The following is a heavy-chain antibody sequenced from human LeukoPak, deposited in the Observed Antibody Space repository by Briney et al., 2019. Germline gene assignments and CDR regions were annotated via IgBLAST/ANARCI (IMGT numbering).Heavy chain of an antibody. CDR2: IYHSGST. J-gene: IGHJ5*02. D-gene: IGHD5-24*01. Sequence: SETLSLTCAVSGGSISSGGYSWSWLRQPPGKGLEWIGYIYHSGSTYYNPSLKSRVTISVDRSKNQFSLKPSSVTAADTAVYYCARGEMATIGTWGQGTLVTVSS. V-gene: IGHV4-30-2*01. CDR1: GGSISSGGYS. CDR3: ARGEMATIGT.